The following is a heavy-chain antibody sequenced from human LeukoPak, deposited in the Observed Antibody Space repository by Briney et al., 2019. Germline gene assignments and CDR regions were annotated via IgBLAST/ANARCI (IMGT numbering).Heavy chain of an antibody. CDR3: ALMDV. Sequence: GGSLRLSCGASGFTLSDCWMHWVRQAPGKGLVWVSRISSDGSWTSYADSVKGRFTISRDNARNTLYLQMNSLRAEDTAVYYCALMDVWGKGTTVTVSS. V-gene: IGHV3-74*01. CDR2: ISSDGSWT. CDR1: GFTLSDCW. J-gene: IGHJ6*03.